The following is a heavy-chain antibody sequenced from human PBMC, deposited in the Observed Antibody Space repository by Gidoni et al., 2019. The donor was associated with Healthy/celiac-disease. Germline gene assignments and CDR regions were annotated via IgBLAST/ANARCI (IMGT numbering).Heavy chain of an antibody. J-gene: IGHJ5*02. CDR3: ARRREIIPAAHPTTNWFDP. V-gene: IGHV4-39*01. CDR2: IYYSGST. CDR1: GGSISSSSYY. Sequence: QLQLQESGPGLVKPSETLSLTCTVSGGSISSSSYYWGWIRQPPGKGLEWIGSIYYSGSTYYNPSLKSRVTISVDTSKNRFSLKLSSVTAADTAVYYCARRREIIPAAHPTTNWFDPWGQGTLVTVSS. D-gene: IGHD2-2*01.